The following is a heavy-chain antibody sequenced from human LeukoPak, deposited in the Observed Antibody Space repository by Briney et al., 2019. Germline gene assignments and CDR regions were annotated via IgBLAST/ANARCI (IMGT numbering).Heavy chain of an antibody. Sequence: SGGSLRLSCAASGFTFSSYEMNWVRQAPGKGLEWVSYISSSGSTIYYADSVQGRFTISRDNAKNSLYLQMNSLRAEDTAVYYCARPMFPRSYGYVFGYWGQGALVTVSS. V-gene: IGHV3-48*03. J-gene: IGHJ4*02. D-gene: IGHD3-16*01. CDR1: GFTFSSYE. CDR2: ISSSGSTI. CDR3: ARPMFPRSYGYVFGY.